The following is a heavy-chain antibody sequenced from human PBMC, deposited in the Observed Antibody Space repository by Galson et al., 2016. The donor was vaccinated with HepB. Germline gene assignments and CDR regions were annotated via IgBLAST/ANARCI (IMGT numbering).Heavy chain of an antibody. CDR2: VNYSGKT. CDR3: ARQYRGGPSDY. V-gene: IGHV4-59*12. J-gene: IGHJ4*02. CDR1: GGSISRSY. D-gene: IGHD5-12*01. Sequence: SETLSLTCTVSGGSISRSYWSWVRQPPGKGLEWIGNVNYSGKTHYNPSLRSRVTISVDTSKNQLSLKLSSVTAADTALYYCARQYRGGPSDYWGQGTLVIVSS.